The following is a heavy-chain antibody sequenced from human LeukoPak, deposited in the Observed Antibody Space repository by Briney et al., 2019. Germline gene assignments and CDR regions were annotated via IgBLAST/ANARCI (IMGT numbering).Heavy chain of an antibody. Sequence: GGSLRLSCTASGFTFGDYAMSWVRQAPGKGLEWVGFIRSKAYGGTTEYAASVKGRFTISRDDSKSIAYLQMNSLKTEDTAVYYCTRATGILIAAAGTQLDYWGQGTLVTVSS. V-gene: IGHV3-49*04. CDR1: GFTFGDYA. CDR2: IRSKAYGGTT. D-gene: IGHD6-13*01. J-gene: IGHJ4*02. CDR3: TRATGILIAAAGTQLDY.